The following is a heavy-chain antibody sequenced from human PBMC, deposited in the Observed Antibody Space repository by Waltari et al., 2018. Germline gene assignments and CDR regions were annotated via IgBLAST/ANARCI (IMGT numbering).Heavy chain of an antibody. CDR2: INHSGST. D-gene: IGHD5-18*01. V-gene: IGHV4-34*01. CDR1: GGSFSGYY. CDR3: ASLTPDSAMDHYYYYYYMDV. J-gene: IGHJ6*03. Sequence: QVQLQQWGAGLLKPSETLSLTCAVYGGSFSGYYWSWIRPPPGKGVEWIGEINHSGSTNYNPSLKSRVTISVDTSKNQFSLKLSSVTAADTAVYYCASLTPDSAMDHYYYYYYMDVWGKGTTVTVSS.